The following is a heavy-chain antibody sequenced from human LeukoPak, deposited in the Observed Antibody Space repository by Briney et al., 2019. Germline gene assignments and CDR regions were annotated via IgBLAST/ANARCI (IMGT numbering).Heavy chain of an antibody. CDR2: MNPNSGNT. V-gene: IGHV1-8*03. J-gene: IGHJ4*02. CDR3: ARGRRSIRRIAARPGHYFDY. Sequence: ASVKVSCKASGYTFTSYDINWVRQATGQGLEWMGWMNPNSGNTGYAQKFQGRVTITRNTSISTAYMELSSLRSEDTAVYYCARGRRSIRRIAARPGHYFDYWGQGTLVTVSS. D-gene: IGHD6-6*01. CDR1: GYTFTSYD.